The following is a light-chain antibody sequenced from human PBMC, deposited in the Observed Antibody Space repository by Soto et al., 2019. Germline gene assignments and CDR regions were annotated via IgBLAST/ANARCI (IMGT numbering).Light chain of an antibody. Sequence: EIVMTQSPATLSVSPGETATLYCRASQSVSSNLAWYQQKPGQAPRLLIYGASTRATDIPARFSGSGSGTEFTLTISSRQSEDFAVYYCQQYNNFWTFGQGTKVEIK. CDR3: QQYNNFWT. J-gene: IGKJ1*01. CDR1: QSVSSN. V-gene: IGKV3-15*01. CDR2: GAS.